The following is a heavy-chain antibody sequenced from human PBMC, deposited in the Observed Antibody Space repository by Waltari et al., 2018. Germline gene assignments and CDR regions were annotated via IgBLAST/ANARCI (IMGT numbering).Heavy chain of an antibody. J-gene: IGHJ2*01. D-gene: IGHD6-13*01. CDR2: VTNSGSST. V-gene: IGHV3-23*01. CDR1: GFTFSSYT. Sequence: EVQVLESGGGLVQPGQSLRLSCAASGFTFSSYTMTWVRQSPGKGLEWVSVVTNSGSSTYYADSVKGRFTISRYSSKNTMFLQMNSLRAEDTAVYYCAKFTTAGTVRGCFDVWGRGTLVTVSS. CDR3: AKFTTAGTVRGCFDV.